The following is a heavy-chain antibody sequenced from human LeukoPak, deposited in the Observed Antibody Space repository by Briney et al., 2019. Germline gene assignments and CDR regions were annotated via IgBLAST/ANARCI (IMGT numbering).Heavy chain of an antibody. CDR3: ARASGMIVVW. CDR1: GFTFSSYA. CDR2: ISSNGGST. D-gene: IGHD3-22*01. V-gene: IGHV3-64*01. J-gene: IGHJ4*02. Sequence: GGSLRLSCAASGFTFSSYAMHWVRQAPGKGLEYVSAISSNGGSTYYANSVKGRFTISRDNSKNTLYLQMGSLRAEDMAVYYCARASGMIVVWWGQGTLVTVSS.